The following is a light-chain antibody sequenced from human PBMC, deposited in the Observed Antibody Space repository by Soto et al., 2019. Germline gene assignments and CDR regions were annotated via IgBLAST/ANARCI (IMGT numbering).Light chain of an antibody. CDR3: SSYTISYTWV. CDR2: EVT. CDR1: SSDVGGYNF. V-gene: IGLV2-14*01. Sequence: QSALTQPASVSGSPGQSITISCTGTSSDVGGYNFVSWYQQHPGKAPKLMIYEVTNRPSGVSNRFSGSKSGNTASLTISGLQAEDEADYYCSSYTISYTWVFGGGTKVTVL. J-gene: IGLJ3*02.